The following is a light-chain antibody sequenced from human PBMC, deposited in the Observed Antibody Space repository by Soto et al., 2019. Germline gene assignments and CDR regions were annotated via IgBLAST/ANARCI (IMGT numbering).Light chain of an antibody. CDR1: SSDVGGYYH. Sequence: QSALTQPASVSGSPGQSITISCTGTSSDVGGYYHVSWHQQYPGKAPKLIIYEVSSRPSGVSNRFSGSKSGNTASLTISGLQAEDEADYYCDSYTSSRAYVFGIGTQLTVL. V-gene: IGLV2-14*01. CDR2: EVS. J-gene: IGLJ1*01. CDR3: DSYTSSRAYV.